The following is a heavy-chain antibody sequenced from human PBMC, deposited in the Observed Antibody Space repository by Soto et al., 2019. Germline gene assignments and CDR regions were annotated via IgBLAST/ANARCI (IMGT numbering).Heavy chain of an antibody. CDR2: IIPVFGTA. D-gene: IGHD3-10*01. CDR1: GGSFRSCA. CDR3: ARSLYGSGSYYYYGMDV. Sequence: SVKVSCKASGGSFRSCAISWVRQAPGQGLEWMGGIIPVFGTANYAQKFQGAVTITADESTSTVYMEVNSLTSEDTAVYYCARSLYGSGSYYYYGMDVWGQGTTVTVSS. V-gene: IGHV1-69*13. J-gene: IGHJ6*02.